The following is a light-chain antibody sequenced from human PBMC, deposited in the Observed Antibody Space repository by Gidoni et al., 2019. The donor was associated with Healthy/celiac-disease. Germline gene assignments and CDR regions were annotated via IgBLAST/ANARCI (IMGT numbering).Light chain of an antibody. CDR1: QSISSW. CDR3: QQYNSYPLT. V-gene: IGKV1-5*03. J-gene: IGKJ4*01. Sequence: IQMTQSPSTLSASVGDRVTITCRASQSISSWLAWYQQKPGKAPKLLIYKASSLESGVPSRFSGSGSGTEFTLTISSRQPDDFATYYCQQYNSYPLTFGGXTKVEIK. CDR2: KAS.